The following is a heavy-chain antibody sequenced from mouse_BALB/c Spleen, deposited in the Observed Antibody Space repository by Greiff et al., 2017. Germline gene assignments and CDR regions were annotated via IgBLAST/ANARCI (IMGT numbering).Heavy chain of an antibody. CDR1: GYSFTGYF. Sequence: VQLKESGPELVKPGASVKISCKASGYSFTGYFMNWVKQSHGKSLEWIGRINPYNGDTFYNQKFKGKATLTVDKSSSTAHMELLSLTSEDSAVYYCGRSRGSSGPFYAMDYWGQGTSVTVSS. CDR2: INPYNGDT. J-gene: IGHJ4*01. D-gene: IGHD3-1*01. V-gene: IGHV1-37*01. CDR3: GRSRGSSGPFYAMDY.